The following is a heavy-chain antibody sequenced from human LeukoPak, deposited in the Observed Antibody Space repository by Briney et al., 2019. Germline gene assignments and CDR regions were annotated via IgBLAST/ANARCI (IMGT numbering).Heavy chain of an antibody. D-gene: IGHD1-26*01. J-gene: IGHJ4*02. CDR1: GSTFSSYA. CDR3: AKTSGSYFFYFFDY. CDR2: ISGSGGST. V-gene: IGHV3-23*01. Sequence: PGGSLRLSCAASGSTFSSYAMSWVRQAPGKGLEWVSAISGSGGSTYYADSVKGRFTISRDNSKNTLYLQMNSLRAEDTAVYYCAKTSGSYFFYFFDYWGQGTLVTVSS.